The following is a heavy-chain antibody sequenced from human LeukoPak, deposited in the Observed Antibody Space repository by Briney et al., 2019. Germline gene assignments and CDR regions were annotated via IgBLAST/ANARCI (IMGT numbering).Heavy chain of an antibody. CDR1: GGSISSYY. J-gene: IGHJ2*01. D-gene: IGHD3-22*01. V-gene: IGHV4-59*01. CDR2: IYYSGST. CDR3: ARGRGGYYYWYFDL. Sequence: SETLSLTCTVSGGSISSYYWSWLRQPPGKGLEWIGYIYYSGSTNYNPSLKSRVTISVDTSKNQFSLKLSSVTAADTDVYYCARGRGGYYYWYFDLWGRGTLVTVSS.